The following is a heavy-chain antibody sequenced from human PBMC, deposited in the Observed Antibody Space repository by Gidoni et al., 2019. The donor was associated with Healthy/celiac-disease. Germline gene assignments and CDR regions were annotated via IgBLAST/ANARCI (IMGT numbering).Heavy chain of an antibody. Sequence: QVQLVQSGAEVKKPGASVKVSCKASGYTFTGYYMHWVRQAPGQGLEWMGWINPNSGGTNYAQKFQGRVTMTRDTSISTAYMELSRLSSDDTAVYYCARDLSGSYYFAFAFDIWGQGTMVTVSS. CDR3: ARDLSGSYYFAFAFDI. CDR1: GYTFTGYY. D-gene: IGHD1-26*01. J-gene: IGHJ3*02. CDR2: INPNSGGT. V-gene: IGHV1-2*02.